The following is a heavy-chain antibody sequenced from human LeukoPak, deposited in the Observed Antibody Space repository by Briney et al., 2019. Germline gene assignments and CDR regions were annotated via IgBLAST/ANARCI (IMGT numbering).Heavy chain of an antibody. CDR3: ARDPRCSSMSCYRSSFYGMDV. V-gene: IGHV3-48*03. CDR2: ISSSGSSI. Sequence: GGSLRLSCAASGFTFSSYEMNWVRKAPGKGLEWVSYISSSGSSIYYADSVKGRFTISRDNAKNSLYLQMNSLRAEDAAVYYCARDPRCSSMSCYRSSFYGMDVWGQGTTVTVSS. J-gene: IGHJ6*02. D-gene: IGHD2-2*01. CDR1: GFTFSSYE.